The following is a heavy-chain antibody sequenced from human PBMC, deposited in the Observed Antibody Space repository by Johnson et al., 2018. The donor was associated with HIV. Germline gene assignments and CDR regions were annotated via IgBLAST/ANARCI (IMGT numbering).Heavy chain of an antibody. Sequence: EKLVESGGGLVQPGGSLRLSCAASGFTFSSYWMSWVRQAPGKGLEWVSIIYSGGNTYYADSVKGRFTISRDNSKNSLFLQMNSLRVEDTAVYYCATLTVRSRAFDLWGQGTLVTVSS. CDR3: ATLTVRSRAFDL. CDR1: GFTFSSYW. CDR2: IYSGGNT. J-gene: IGHJ3*01. V-gene: IGHV3-66*01. D-gene: IGHD4-17*01.